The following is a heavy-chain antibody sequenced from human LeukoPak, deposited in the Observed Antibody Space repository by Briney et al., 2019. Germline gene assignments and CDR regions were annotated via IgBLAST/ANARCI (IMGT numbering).Heavy chain of an antibody. Sequence: PGGSLRLSCAASGFTFSAFGMNWVRQAPGKGLEWVSTITKSGDSTYYADSVKGRFTISRDNSKNTLYLQMNSLRAEDTAVYYCAKVPRSYDYYDSSGYGYYYYGMDVWGQGTTVTVSS. J-gene: IGHJ6*02. V-gene: IGHV3-23*01. CDR3: AKVPRSYDYYDSSGYGYYYYGMDV. D-gene: IGHD3-22*01. CDR2: ITKSGDST. CDR1: GFTFSAFG.